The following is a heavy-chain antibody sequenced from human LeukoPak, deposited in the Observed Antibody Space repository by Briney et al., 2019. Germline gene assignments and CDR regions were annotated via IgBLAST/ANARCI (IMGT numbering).Heavy chain of an antibody. J-gene: IGHJ4*02. CDR3: ASVTVTKQFGY. D-gene: IGHD4-17*01. CDR1: GDSISSSNW. CDR2: IYHSGST. Sequence: SGTLSLTCAVSGDSISSSNWWSWVRQPPGKGLEWIGEIYHSGSTNYNPSLKSRVSISVDKSKNQFSLKLSSVTAADTAVYYCASVTVTKQFGYWGQGTLVTVSS. V-gene: IGHV4-4*02.